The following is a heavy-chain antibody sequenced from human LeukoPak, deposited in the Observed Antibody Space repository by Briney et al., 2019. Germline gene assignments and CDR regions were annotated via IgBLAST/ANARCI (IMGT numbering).Heavy chain of an antibody. D-gene: IGHD3-16*01. Sequence: PGGSLRLSCAASGFTFSSYWMHWVRQAPGKGLVWVSRINSDGSSTTYADSVKGRFTFSRDNAKNTLYLQMNSLRAEDMAVYYCTRDGGDRRLGAFDIWGQGTMVTVSS. CDR2: INSDGSST. CDR1: GFTFSSYW. CDR3: TRDGGDRRLGAFDI. V-gene: IGHV3-74*01. J-gene: IGHJ3*02.